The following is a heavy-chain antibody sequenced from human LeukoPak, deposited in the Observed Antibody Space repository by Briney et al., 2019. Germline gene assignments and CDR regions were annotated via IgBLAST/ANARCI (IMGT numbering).Heavy chain of an antibody. V-gene: IGHV3-9*01. CDR3: AKDGGSYNLYAFNI. Sequence: GGGLRLSCAASGFTLFDYSMHWVRQTPGEGLGWVSGISWNSGSIGYADSVKGRFTISRDNAKNSLYLQMNSLRAEDTALYYCAKDGGSYNLYAFNIWGQGTMVTVSS. D-gene: IGHD1-26*01. CDR1: GFTLFDYS. CDR2: ISWNSGSI. J-gene: IGHJ3*02.